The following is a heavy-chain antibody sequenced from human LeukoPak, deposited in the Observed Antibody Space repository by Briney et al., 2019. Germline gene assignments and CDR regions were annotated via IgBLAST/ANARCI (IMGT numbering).Heavy chain of an antibody. J-gene: IGHJ4*02. Sequence: GGSLRLSCAASGFTFSDYYVSWIRQAPGKGLEWVSYISSSGSTKYYADSVEGRFTISRDNAKSSLYLQMNSLRAEDTALYYCARHSGGSSWYTPFGYWGQGTLVTVSS. D-gene: IGHD6-13*01. CDR3: ARHSGGSSWYTPFGY. CDR2: ISSSGSTK. V-gene: IGHV3-11*04. CDR1: GFTFSDYY.